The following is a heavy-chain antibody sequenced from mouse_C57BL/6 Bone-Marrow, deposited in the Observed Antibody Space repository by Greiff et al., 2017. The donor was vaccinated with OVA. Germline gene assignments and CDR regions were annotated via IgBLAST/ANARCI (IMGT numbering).Heavy chain of an antibody. J-gene: IGHJ4*01. CDR1: GFTFSSYA. D-gene: IGHD2-2*01. Sequence: VQLKESGGGLVKPGGSLKLSCAASGFTFSSYAMSWVRQTPEKRLEWVATISDGGSYTYYPDNVKGRFTISRDNAKNNLYLQMSHLKSEDTAMYYCAREGGYHPFYAMDYWGQGTSVTVSS. CDR3: AREGGYHPFYAMDY. V-gene: IGHV5-4*01. CDR2: ISDGGSYT.